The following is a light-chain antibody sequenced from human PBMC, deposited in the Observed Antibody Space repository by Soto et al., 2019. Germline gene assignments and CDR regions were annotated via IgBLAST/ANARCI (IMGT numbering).Light chain of an antibody. Sequence: NVFTQSPGSPSLSPGERATLSCRASQSVSNSYLAWYQQKPGQAPRLLIYGASSRATGIPDRFSGSGSGTDFILTISRLEPEDFAVYYCQQYGRSPLTFGGGTKVDIK. V-gene: IGKV3-20*01. CDR3: QQYGRSPLT. J-gene: IGKJ4*01. CDR1: QSVSNSY. CDR2: GAS.